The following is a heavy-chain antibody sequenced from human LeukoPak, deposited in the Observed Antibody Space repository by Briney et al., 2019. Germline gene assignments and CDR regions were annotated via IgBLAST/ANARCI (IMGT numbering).Heavy chain of an antibody. CDR3: ARVGRVPSSYGDGFDGITAWAFDF. CDR2: IYFTGST. D-gene: IGHD4-17*01. J-gene: IGHJ4*02. CDR1: GGSISNSNYY. V-gene: IGHV4-39*07. Sequence: PSETLSLTCSVSGGSISNSNYYWSWIRQPPGKGLELLGSIYFTGSTYYNPSLKSPVTISVDTSKNQFSLNLNSVTAADTAVYYCARVGRVPSSYGDGFDGITAWAFDFWGQGTLVTVSS.